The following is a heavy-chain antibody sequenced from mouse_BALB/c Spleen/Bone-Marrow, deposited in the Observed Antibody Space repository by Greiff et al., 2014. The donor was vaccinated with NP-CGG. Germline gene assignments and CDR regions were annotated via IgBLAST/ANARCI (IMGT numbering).Heavy chain of an antibody. V-gene: IGHV1S56*01. J-gene: IGHJ3*01. D-gene: IGHD4-1*01. Sequence: VHVVESGPELVKPGASVRISCKASGYTFTSYYIHWVKQRPGQGLEWIGWTYPGNVDTKYNEKFKGKATLTADKSSSTAYMQLSSLTSEDSAVYFCARGGSANWEGFAYWGQGTLVTVSA. CDR1: GYTFTSYY. CDR2: TYPGNVDT. CDR3: ARGGSANWEGFAY.